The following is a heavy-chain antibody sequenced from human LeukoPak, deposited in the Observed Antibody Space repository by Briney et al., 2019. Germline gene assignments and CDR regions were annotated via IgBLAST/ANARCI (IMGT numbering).Heavy chain of an antibody. Sequence: ASVKVSCKASGYTFTGYYMHWVRQAPEQGLEWMGWINPNSGGTNYAQKFQGRVTMTRDTSISTAYMELSRLRSDDTAVYYCARVIAAAGTHYYYYYGMDVWGQGTTVTVSS. CDR2: INPNSGGT. CDR3: ARVIAAAGTHYYYYYGMDV. J-gene: IGHJ6*02. V-gene: IGHV1-2*02. CDR1: GYTFTGYY. D-gene: IGHD6-13*01.